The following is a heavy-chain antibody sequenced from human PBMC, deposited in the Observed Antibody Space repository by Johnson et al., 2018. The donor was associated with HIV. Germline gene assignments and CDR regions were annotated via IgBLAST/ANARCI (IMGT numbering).Heavy chain of an antibody. CDR1: GFTFNTYA. CDR2: ISYAGDNQ. V-gene: IGHV3-30-3*01. Sequence: QVQLVESGGGVVQPGRSLKLSCTVSGFTFNTYAMYWVRQALGRGLEWVAVISYAGDNQYYADSVKGRFTISRDNSKNTLYLQMNSLRAEDTAVYYCASLYSGYDNDAFDIWGQGTMVTVSS. CDR3: ASLYSGYDNDAFDI. D-gene: IGHD5-12*01. J-gene: IGHJ3*02.